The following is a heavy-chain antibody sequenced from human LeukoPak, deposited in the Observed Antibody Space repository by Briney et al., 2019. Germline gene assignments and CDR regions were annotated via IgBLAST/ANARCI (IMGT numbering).Heavy chain of an antibody. CDR1: GGTFSSYA. V-gene: IGHV1-69*05. Sequence: ASVKVSCKASGGTFSSYAISWVRQAPGQGLECMGGIIPIFGTANYAQKFQGRVTITTDESTSTAYMELSSLRSEDTAVYYCARGITGTTGYYYYYMDVWGKGTTVTVSS. D-gene: IGHD1-7*01. CDR3: ARGITGTTGYYYYYMDV. J-gene: IGHJ6*03. CDR2: IIPIFGTA.